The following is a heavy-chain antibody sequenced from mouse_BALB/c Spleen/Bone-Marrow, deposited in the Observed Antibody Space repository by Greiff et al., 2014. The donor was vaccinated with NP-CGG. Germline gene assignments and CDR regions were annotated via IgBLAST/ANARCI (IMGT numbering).Heavy chain of an antibody. CDR3: AREGVDYFDY. CDR2: INPYDDAT. J-gene: IGHJ2*01. V-gene: IGHV1-14*01. CDR1: GYTFTSYV. Sequence: EVNLVESGPELVKPGASVKMSCKASGYTFTSYVIHWVKQKPGQGLEWIGYINPYDDATKFNGRFKGKATLTSDKSSSTAYMALSSLTSEDSAVYYCAREGVDYFDYWGQGTTLTVSS.